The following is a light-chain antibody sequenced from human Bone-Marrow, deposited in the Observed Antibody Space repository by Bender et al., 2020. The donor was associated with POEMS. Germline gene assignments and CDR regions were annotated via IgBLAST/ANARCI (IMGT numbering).Light chain of an antibody. J-gene: IGLJ2*01. Sequence: QSALTQPASVSGSPEQSIAISCTGASSDVGTYNLVSWYQQHPGKAPTLLIYEVNRRPSGVSNRFSGSKSGNTASLTISGLQAEDETDYHCCSFAGSNNLVFGGGTKLTVL. CDR2: EVN. CDR3: CSFAGSNNLV. CDR1: SSDVGTYNL. V-gene: IGLV2-23*02.